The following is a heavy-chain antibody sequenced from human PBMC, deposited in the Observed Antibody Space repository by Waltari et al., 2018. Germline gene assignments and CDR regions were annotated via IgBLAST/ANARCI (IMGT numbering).Heavy chain of an antibody. V-gene: IGHV1-69*04. D-gene: IGHD5-18*01. CDR2: IIPMLGLG. Sequence: QVTLVQSGAEVKKPGSSVKVSCKASGGTLRKYAITWVRQAPGQGLEWRGRIIPMLGLGNYAQKFQGRVTITADDSTRTAYMELRGLTSDDTAVYYCARGDGNNHGYGSYWGQGTLVTVSS. CDR3: ARGDGNNHGYGSY. CDR1: GGTLRKYA. J-gene: IGHJ4*02.